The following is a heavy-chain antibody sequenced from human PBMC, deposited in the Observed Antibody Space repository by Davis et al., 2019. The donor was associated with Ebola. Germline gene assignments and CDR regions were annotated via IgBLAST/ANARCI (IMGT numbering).Heavy chain of an antibody. CDR3: ARGSYYGMDV. V-gene: IGHV3-74*01. D-gene: IGHD3-10*01. Sequence: PGGSLRLSCAASGFTFSSYWMHWVRQAPGKGLVWVSRISSDGSYSNYADSVKGRFTISRDNAKNTLYLQMNSLRAEDTAVYYCARGSYYGMDVWGQGTTVTVSS. J-gene: IGHJ6*02. CDR1: GFTFSSYW. CDR2: ISSDGSYS.